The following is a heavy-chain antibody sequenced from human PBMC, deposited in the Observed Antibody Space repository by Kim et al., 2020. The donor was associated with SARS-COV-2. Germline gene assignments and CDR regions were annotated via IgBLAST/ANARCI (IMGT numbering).Heavy chain of an antibody. D-gene: IGHD4-17*01. J-gene: IGHJ3*01. CDR1: GGSISHYY. CDR3: ARVDTVTTSDGFDL. Sequence: SETLSLTCTVSGGSISHYYWNWIRQPPGKGLEWIGYVYHGGGTNYSPSLKSRVTMSLDTSKNQFSLKLTSVTAADTAVYYCARVDTVTTSDGFDLWGQGTMVTVSS. V-gene: IGHV4-59*01. CDR2: VYHGGGT.